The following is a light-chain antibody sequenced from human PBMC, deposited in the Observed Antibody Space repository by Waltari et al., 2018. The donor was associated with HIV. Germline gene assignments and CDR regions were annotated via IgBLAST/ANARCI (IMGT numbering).Light chain of an antibody. Sequence: QSVLTQPPSVSGAPGQRVAIPSTGSSSNIGAGNDVQRYQQLPGPAPNLLIYGNSNRPSGVPDRFSGSKSGTSASLAITGLQPDDETDYYCQSYDSSMSNWVFGGGTKVTVL. J-gene: IGLJ3*02. V-gene: IGLV1-40*01. CDR1: SSNIGAGND. CDR3: QSYDSSMSNWV. CDR2: GNS.